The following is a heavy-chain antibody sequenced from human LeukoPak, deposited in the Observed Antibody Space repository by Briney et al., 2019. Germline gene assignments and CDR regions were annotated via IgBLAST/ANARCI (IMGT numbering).Heavy chain of an antibody. J-gene: IGHJ6*02. CDR1: GGTFSSYA. V-gene: IGHV1-69*13. Sequence: SVKVSCKASGGTFSSYAISWVRQAPGQGLEWMGGIIPIFGTANYAQKFQGRVTITADESTSTAYMELSSLRSEGTAVYYCARGSPTLQYYYYGMDVWGQGTTVTVSS. D-gene: IGHD4-11*01. CDR3: ARGSPTLQYYYYGMDV. CDR2: IIPIFGTA.